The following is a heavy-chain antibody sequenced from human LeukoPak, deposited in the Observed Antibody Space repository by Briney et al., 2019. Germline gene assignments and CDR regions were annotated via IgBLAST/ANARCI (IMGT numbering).Heavy chain of an antibody. CDR3: ARQHDDYGDYYFDY. CDR2: ISGSGGST. Sequence: GGSLRLSCAASGFTFSSYAMSWVRQAPGKGLEWVSAISGSGGSTYYADSVKGRFTISRDNSKNTLYLQMNSLRAEDTAVYYCARQHDDYGDYYFDYWGQGTLVTVSS. CDR1: GFTFSSYA. D-gene: IGHD4-17*01. V-gene: IGHV3-23*01. J-gene: IGHJ4*02.